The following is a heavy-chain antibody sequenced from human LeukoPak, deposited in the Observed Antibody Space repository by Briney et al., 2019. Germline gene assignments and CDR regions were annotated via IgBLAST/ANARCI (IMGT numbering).Heavy chain of an antibody. CDR2: ISKDGADK. V-gene: IGHV3-30*18. CDR3: AKNDISGYYADF. CDR1: GFYFNTYG. Sequence: PGGSLRLSCAASGFYFNTYGMHWVRQAPGEGLEWVTAISKDGADKYYADSVKGRFTISRDNSKNTVYLQMNSLRPEDTAVYYCAKNDISGYYADFWGQGTLVIVSS. J-gene: IGHJ4*02. D-gene: IGHD3-22*01.